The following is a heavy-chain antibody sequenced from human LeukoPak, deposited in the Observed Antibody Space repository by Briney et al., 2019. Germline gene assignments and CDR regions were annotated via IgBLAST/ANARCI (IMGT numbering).Heavy chain of an antibody. V-gene: IGHV4-59*11. CDR2: IHCRGST. Sequence: PSETLSLTCTVSGGSISSHHWSWIRQAPGGGLESIGNIHCRGSTNYNPSLQSRVTMSIDTSKTRFSLKLTSVTAADTAVYYCAIFYDTSSYFHHWGQGVLVTVSS. J-gene: IGHJ4*02. CDR1: GGSISSHH. D-gene: IGHD3-22*01. CDR3: AIFYDTSSYFHH.